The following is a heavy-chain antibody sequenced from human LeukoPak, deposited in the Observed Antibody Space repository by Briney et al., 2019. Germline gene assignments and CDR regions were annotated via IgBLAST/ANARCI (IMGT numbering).Heavy chain of an antibody. CDR2: INPNSGGT. J-gene: IGHJ4*02. V-gene: IGHV1-2*02. CDR1: GYTFTDYY. CDR3: ASRTKYSYFDY. D-gene: IGHD2-2*01. Sequence: ASVKVSCTASGYTFTDYYIHWVRQAPDEGLEWMGWINPNSGGTNYAQKFQGRVTMTRDTSISTAYMELSRLRSDDTAVYYCASRTKYSYFDYWGQGSLVTVSS.